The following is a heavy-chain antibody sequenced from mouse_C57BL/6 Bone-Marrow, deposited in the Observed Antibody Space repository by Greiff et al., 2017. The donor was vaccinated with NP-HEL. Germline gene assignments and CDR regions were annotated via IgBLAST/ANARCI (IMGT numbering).Heavy chain of an antibody. CDR2: IDPSDSYT. CDR3: ARRGGYFSYYFDY. V-gene: IGHV1-50*01. D-gene: IGHD2-3*01. Sequence: QVQLQQPGAELVKPGASVKLSCKASGYTFTSYWMQWVKQRPGQGLEWIGEIDPSDSYTNYNQKFKGKATLTVDTSSSTAYMQLSSLTSEDSAVYYCARRGGYFSYYFDYWGQGTTLTVSS. CDR1: GYTFTSYW. J-gene: IGHJ2*01.